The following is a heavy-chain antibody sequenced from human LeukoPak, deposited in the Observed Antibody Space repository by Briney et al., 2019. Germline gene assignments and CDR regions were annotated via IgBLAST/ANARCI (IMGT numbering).Heavy chain of an antibody. J-gene: IGHJ4*02. CDR2: ISSSSSYI. D-gene: IGHD6-13*01. CDR3: ARGIAAPIDY. CDR1: GFTFSSYS. Sequence: PGGSLRLSCAASGFTFSSYSMNWVRQAPGKGVEWGSSISSSSSYIYYADSVKGRFTISRDNAKNSLYLQMNSLRAEDTAVYYCARGIAAPIDYWGQGTLVTASS. V-gene: IGHV3-21*01.